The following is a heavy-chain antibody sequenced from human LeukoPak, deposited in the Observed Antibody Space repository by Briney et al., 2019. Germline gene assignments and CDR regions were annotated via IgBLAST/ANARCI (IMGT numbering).Heavy chain of an antibody. J-gene: IGHJ4*02. V-gene: IGHV3-7*01. Sequence: PGGSLRLSCAASGFTFSYYGMHWVRQAPGKGLEWVANIKDDGGERYYVDSVKGRFTISRDNTKNFLYLQMNSLRAEDTAVYYCGRDPYYDALDYWGQGTLVTVSS. CDR2: IKDDGGER. CDR3: GRDPYYDALDY. CDR1: GFTFSYYG. D-gene: IGHD3-22*01.